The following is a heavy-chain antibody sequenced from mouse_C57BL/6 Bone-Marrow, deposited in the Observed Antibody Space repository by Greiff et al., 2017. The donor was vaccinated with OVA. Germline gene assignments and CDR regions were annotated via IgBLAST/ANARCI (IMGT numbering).Heavy chain of an antibody. J-gene: IGHJ2*01. V-gene: IGHV1-82*01. CDR1: GYAFSSSW. CDR3: ARHEDGYYASYFDY. D-gene: IGHD2-3*01. CDR2: IYPGDGDT. Sequence: QVQLQQSGPELVKPGASVKLSCKASGYAFSSSWMNWVKQRPGKGLEWIGRIYPGDGDTNYNGKFKGKATLTADKSSSTAYMQLSSLTSGDSAVYFCARHEDGYYASYFDYWGQGTTLTVSS.